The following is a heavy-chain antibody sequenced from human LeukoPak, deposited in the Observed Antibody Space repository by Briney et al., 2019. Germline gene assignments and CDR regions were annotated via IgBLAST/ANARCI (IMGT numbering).Heavy chain of an antibody. Sequence: GGSLRLSCAASGFTFSSYGMHWVRQAPGKGLEWVAVISYDGSNKYYADSVKGRFTISRDNSKNTLYLQMNSLRAEDTAVYYCAKMGAAAGISQVDYWGQGTLVTVSS. D-gene: IGHD6-13*01. CDR3: AKMGAAAGISQVDY. V-gene: IGHV3-30*18. CDR2: ISYDGSNK. CDR1: GFTFSSYG. J-gene: IGHJ4*02.